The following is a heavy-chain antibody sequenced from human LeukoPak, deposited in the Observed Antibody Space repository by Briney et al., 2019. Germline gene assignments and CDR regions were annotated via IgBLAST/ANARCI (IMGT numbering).Heavy chain of an antibody. CDR3: ARDPKYYDFWSGSLDY. CDR2: IKQDGSEK. V-gene: IGHV3-7*01. J-gene: IGHJ4*02. D-gene: IGHD3-3*01. CDR1: GFTFSSYW. Sequence: GRSLRLSCAASGFTFSSYWMSWVRQAPGKGLEWVANIKQDGSEKYYVDSVKGRFTISRDNAKNSLYLQMNSLRAEDTAVYYCARDPKYYDFWSGSLDYWGQGTLVTVSS.